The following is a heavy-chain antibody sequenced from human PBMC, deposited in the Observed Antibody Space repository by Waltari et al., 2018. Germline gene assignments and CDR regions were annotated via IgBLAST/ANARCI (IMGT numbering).Heavy chain of an antibody. CDR1: GGSINSTRYS. J-gene: IGHJ6*03. V-gene: IGHV4-61*02. Sequence: QVQLQESGPGLVKPSQTLSLTCPVSGGSINSTRYSWSWIRQPAGKGLQWIGRVYTSGTTNSNPSLKSRLTISLDTSKNQFSLKLSSVTAADTAVYYCARHGSSSSFYSYYYFLDVWGKGTTVIVSS. CDR3: ARHGSSSSFYSYYYFLDV. D-gene: IGHD6-13*01. CDR2: VYTSGTT.